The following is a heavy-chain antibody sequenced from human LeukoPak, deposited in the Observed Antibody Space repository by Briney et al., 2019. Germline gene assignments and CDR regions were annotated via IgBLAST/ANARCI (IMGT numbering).Heavy chain of an antibody. Sequence: GSLRLSCAASGFSFSSHGMNWVRRAPGKGLEWVSSISKSGTYIYYAGSVRGRFTISRDNANNSLYLQMNSLRGEDTAMYYCARGSGTHFWGQGTRVTVSS. CDR1: GFSFSSHG. D-gene: IGHD3-10*01. J-gene: IGHJ4*02. CDR2: ISKSGTYI. V-gene: IGHV3-21*01. CDR3: ARGSGTHF.